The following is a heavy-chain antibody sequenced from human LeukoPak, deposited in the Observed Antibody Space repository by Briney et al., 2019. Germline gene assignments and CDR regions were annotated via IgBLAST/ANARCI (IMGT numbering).Heavy chain of an antibody. D-gene: IGHD6-6*01. Sequence: ASVKVSCKASGYTFTGYYVHCVQQAPGQGLEWMGWINPNSGGTNYAQKFQGRVTMTRDTSISTAYMELSRLRSDDTAVYYCARDLASSSIDYWGQGTLVTVSS. CDR1: GYTFTGYY. V-gene: IGHV1-2*02. J-gene: IGHJ4*02. CDR3: ARDLASSSIDY. CDR2: INPNSGGT.